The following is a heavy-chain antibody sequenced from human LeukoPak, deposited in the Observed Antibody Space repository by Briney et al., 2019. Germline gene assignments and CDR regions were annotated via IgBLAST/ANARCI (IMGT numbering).Heavy chain of an antibody. CDR2: IKSKADGGTT. Sequence: GGSLRLSCAASGFTFSDAWTSWVRQAPGKGLEWVGRIKSKADGGTTDYAAPVKGRFTISRDDLKNTLYLQMNSLKTEDTAVYYCTTDYGDYEFCFDPWGQGTLVTVSS. CDR3: TTDYGDYEFCFDP. V-gene: IGHV3-15*01. J-gene: IGHJ5*02. D-gene: IGHD4-17*01. CDR1: GFTFSDAW.